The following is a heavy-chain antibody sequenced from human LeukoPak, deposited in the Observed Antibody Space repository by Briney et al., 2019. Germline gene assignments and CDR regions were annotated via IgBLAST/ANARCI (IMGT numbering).Heavy chain of an antibody. CDR3: ARAGYGDEGLDY. V-gene: IGHV1-46*01. D-gene: IGHD4-17*01. Sequence: ASVRVSCKASGYTFTSYYMHWVRQAPGQGLEWMGIINPSGGSTSYAQKFQGRVTMTRDTSTSTVYMELSSLRSEDTAVYYCARAGYGDEGLDYWGQGTLVTVSS. CDR1: GYTFTSYY. J-gene: IGHJ4*02. CDR2: INPSGGST.